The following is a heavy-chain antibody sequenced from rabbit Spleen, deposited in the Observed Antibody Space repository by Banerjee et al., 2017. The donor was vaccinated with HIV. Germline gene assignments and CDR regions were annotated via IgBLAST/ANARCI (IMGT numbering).Heavy chain of an antibody. V-gene: IGHV1S45*01. Sequence: EQLAESGGGLVQPEGSLALTCKASGFSFSSSDYICWVRQAPGKGLEWISCIAGSSSGFTYSATWAKGRFTISKTSSTTVTLQMTSLTAADTATYFCARDTGSSFSSYGMDLWGPGTLVTVS. D-gene: IGHD8-1*01. CDR1: GFSFSSSDY. J-gene: IGHJ6*01. CDR3: ARDTGSSFSSYGMDL. CDR2: IAGSSSGFT.